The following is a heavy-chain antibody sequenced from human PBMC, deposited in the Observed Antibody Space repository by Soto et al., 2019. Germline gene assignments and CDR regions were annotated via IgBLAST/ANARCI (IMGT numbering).Heavy chain of an antibody. CDR1: GFPFSSYW. CDR2: IKYDGTIT. J-gene: IGHJ6*03. CDR3: VRGAKGGYYVDV. Sequence: EVQLLESGGGSVQPGESLRLSCAASGFPFSSYWIHWVRQAPGKGLVWVSRIKYDGTITNYADSLKGRLTISRDNAENTVYLQMNSLRVEDTAVYYCVRGAKGGYYVDVWGKGTTVTVSS. V-gene: IGHV3-74*01. D-gene: IGHD6-13*01.